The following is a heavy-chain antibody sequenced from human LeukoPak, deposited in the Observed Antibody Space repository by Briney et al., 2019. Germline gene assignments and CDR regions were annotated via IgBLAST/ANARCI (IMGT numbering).Heavy chain of an antibody. V-gene: IGHV4-59*01. D-gene: IGHD1-26*01. Sequence: SETLSLTCTVSGGSISSYYWSWIRQPPGKGLEWIGYIYYSGSTNYDPSLKSRVTISVDTSKNQFSLKLSSVTAADTAVYYCAKDRGRYSGSYGDYWGQGTLVTVSS. CDR3: AKDRGRYSGSYGDY. J-gene: IGHJ4*02. CDR2: IYYSGST. CDR1: GGSISSYY.